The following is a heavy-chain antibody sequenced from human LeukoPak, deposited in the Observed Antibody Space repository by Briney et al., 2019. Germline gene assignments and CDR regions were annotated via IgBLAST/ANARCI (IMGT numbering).Heavy chain of an antibody. CDR2: ISSSSSYI. J-gene: IGHJ4*02. D-gene: IGHD5-12*01. CDR3: ARGGNSGYDLPNDY. Sequence: GGSLRLSCAASGFTVSSNYMTWVRQAPGKGLEWVSSISSSSSYIYYADSVKGRFTISRDNAKNSLYLQMNSLRAEDTAVYYCARGGNSGYDLPNDYWGQGTLVTVSS. V-gene: IGHV3-21*01. CDR1: GFTVSSNY.